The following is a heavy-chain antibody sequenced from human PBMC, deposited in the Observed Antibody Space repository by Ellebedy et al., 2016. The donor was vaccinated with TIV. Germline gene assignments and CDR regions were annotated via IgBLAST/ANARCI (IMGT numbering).Heavy chain of an antibody. CDR2: IFGSGGQR. D-gene: IGHD1-26*01. CDR3: ARSGELDS. CDR1: GFTFSPYA. J-gene: IGHJ4*02. Sequence: GESLKISCAASGFTFSPYAMAWVRQAPGKGLEWVSGIFGSGGQRYADSLKGRFTISRDDARNSLYLQMDSLRAEDTAVYYCARSGELDSWGQGTLVTVSS. V-gene: IGHV3-21*06.